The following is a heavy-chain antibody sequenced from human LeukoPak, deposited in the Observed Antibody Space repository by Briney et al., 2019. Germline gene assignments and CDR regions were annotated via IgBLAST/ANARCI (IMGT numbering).Heavy chain of an antibody. V-gene: IGHV3-74*03. CDR1: GFSLKNYW. Sequence: GGSLRLSCEPSGFSLKNYWMSWLRRAPGKGLEWVSRSKYDGSNAMYAESVKGRFTISRDNARGTLYLQMISLRVDDTAVYYCAKPDWFDPCGRGILVTVSS. J-gene: IGHJ5*02. CDR3: AKPDWFDP. CDR2: SKYDGSNA. D-gene: IGHD1-14*01.